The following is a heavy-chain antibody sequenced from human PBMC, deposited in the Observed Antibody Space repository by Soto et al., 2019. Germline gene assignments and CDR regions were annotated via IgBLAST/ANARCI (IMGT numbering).Heavy chain of an antibody. J-gene: IGHJ5*02. D-gene: IGHD1-26*01. V-gene: IGHV3-33*06. Sequence: SLRLSCAASRFTFDTYGMHWVRQAPGKGLEWVALIWHDGSNENYADSVKGRFTISRDNSKNTLYLQMNSLRAEDTAVYYCAKNADYYYSSERDLFDPWSQGTLVTVSS. CDR2: IWHDGSNE. CDR3: AKNADYYYSSERDLFDP. CDR1: RFTFDTYG.